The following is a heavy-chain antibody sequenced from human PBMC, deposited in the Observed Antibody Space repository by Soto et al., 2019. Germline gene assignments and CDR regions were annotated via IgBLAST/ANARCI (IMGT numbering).Heavy chain of an antibody. V-gene: IGHV1-46*01. CDR1: GYTFTSYY. CDR3: ARDIVVVVAATPLARPNYYGMDV. Sequence: GASVKVSCKASGYTFTSYYMHWVRQAPGQGLEWMGIINPSGGSTSYAQKFQGRVTMTRDTSTSTVYMELSSLRSEDTAVYYCARDIVVVVAATPLARPNYYGMDVWGQGTTVTVSS. D-gene: IGHD2-15*01. J-gene: IGHJ6*02. CDR2: INPSGGST.